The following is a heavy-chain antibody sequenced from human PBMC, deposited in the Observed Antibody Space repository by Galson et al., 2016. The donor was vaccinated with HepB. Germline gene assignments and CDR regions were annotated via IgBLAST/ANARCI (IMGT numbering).Heavy chain of an antibody. CDR1: GVSISSSF. V-gene: IGHV4-59*01. D-gene: IGHD3-22*01. CDR2: VSHTGSN. CDR3: ARGGYDSRLYSSPFDY. Sequence: SETLSLTCTVSGVSISSSFWGWIRQPPGKRLEWIAFVSHTGSNNEYNPSLMSRVTMSIDTSENQFSLKLASVTAADTAIYYCARGGYDSRLYSSPFDYWGQGTLVTVS. J-gene: IGHJ4*02.